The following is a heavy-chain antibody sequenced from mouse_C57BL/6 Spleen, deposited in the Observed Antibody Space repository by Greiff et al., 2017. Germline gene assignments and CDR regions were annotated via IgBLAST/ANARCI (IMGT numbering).Heavy chain of an antibody. V-gene: IGHV1-82*01. CDR2: IYPGDGDT. Sequence: VQLQQSGPELVKPGASVKISCKASGYAFSSSWMNWVKQRPGKGLEWIGRIYPGDGDTNYNGKFKGKATLTADKSSSTAYMQLSSLTSEDSAVYFCARRYYGYYFDYWGQGTTLTVSS. D-gene: IGHD1-1*01. J-gene: IGHJ2*01. CDR1: GYAFSSSW. CDR3: ARRYYGYYFDY.